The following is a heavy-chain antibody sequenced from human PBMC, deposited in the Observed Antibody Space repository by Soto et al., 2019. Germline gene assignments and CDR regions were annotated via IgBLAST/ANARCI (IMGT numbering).Heavy chain of an antibody. CDR2: FDPEDGET. CDR1: GYTLTELS. Sequence: VKVSCKVSGYTLTELSMHWVRQAPGKGLEWMGGFDPEDGETIYAQKFQGRVTMTEDTSTDTAYMELSSLRSEDTAVYYCATGWLWAIAAAGRIDAFDIWGQGTMVTVSS. V-gene: IGHV1-24*01. CDR3: ATGWLWAIAAAGRIDAFDI. J-gene: IGHJ3*02. D-gene: IGHD6-13*01.